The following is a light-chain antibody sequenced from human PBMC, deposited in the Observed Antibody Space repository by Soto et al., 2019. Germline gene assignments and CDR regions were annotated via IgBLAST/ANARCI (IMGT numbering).Light chain of an antibody. J-gene: IGLJ1*01. CDR2: DVS. V-gene: IGLV2-14*01. CDR1: SSDVGGYNY. CDR3: SSYTSSSTPFYV. Sequence: QSALTQPASVSGSPGQSITISCTGTSSDVGGYNYVSWYQQHPGKAPKLMIYDVSNRPSGVSNRFSGSKSGNTASLTISGLQAEDEADYYCSSYTSSSTPFYVFGTGTQLTV.